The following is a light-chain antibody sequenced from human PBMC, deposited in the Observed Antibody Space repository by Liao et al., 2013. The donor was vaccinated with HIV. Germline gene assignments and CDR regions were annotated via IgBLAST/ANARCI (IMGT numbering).Light chain of an antibody. Sequence: SYVLTQPPSVSVAPGKTARITCGGHDIGSKSVHWYQQKPGQAPVLVIYYDSDRPSGIPERFSGSKSGNTATLTISRVEAGDEADYYCQVWDSSSDQYVFGTGSKVTVL. CDR1: DIGSKS. CDR2: YDS. V-gene: IGLV3-21*04. J-gene: IGLJ1*01. CDR3: QVWDSSSDQYV.